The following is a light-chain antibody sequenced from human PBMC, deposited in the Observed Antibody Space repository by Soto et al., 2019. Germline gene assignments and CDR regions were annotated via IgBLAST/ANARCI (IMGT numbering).Light chain of an antibody. CDR1: RSFASSY. CDR2: AAS. Sequence: EIVLTQSPVTLSLSPGERATLSCRASRSFASSYLGCYQQKPGQAPRLLIYAASTRATGIPDRFSGSGSATDFAITISRLEPEDYAVYYCQHYDNSPPYTCGQGTKLEIK. CDR3: QHYDNSPPYT. V-gene: IGKV3-20*01. J-gene: IGKJ2*01.